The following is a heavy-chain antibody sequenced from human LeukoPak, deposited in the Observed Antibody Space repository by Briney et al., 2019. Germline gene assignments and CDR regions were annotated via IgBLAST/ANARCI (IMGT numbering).Heavy chain of an antibody. V-gene: IGHV3-23*01. Sequence: PGGSLRLSCAASGVTFRTYAMSWVRQAPGKGLEWVAGIGGSGASTFYADSVKGRFTISRDNSKNTLYLQMNSLRAEDTAVYYCAKVEYSSSKGFDPWGQGTLVTVSS. J-gene: IGHJ5*02. CDR2: IGGSGAST. CDR3: AKVEYSSSKGFDP. D-gene: IGHD6-6*01. CDR1: GVTFRTYA.